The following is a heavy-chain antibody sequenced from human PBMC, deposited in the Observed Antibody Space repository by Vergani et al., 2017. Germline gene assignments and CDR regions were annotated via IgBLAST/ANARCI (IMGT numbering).Heavy chain of an antibody. CDR1: GYTFTSYG. CDR2: ISAYNGNT. J-gene: IGHJ6*02. D-gene: IGHD2-15*01. CDR3: ARDRIYCSGGSGYPTYYYYYGMDV. Sequence: QVQLVQSGAEVKKPGASVKVSCKASGYTFTSYGISWVRQAPGQGLEWMGWISAYNGNTNYAQKLQGRVTMTTDTSTGTAYMELRSLSSDDTAVYYCARDRIYCSGGSGYPTYYYYYGMDVWGQGTTVTVSS. V-gene: IGHV1-18*01.